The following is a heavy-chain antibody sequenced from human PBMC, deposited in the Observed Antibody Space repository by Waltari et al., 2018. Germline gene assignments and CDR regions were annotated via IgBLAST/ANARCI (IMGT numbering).Heavy chain of an antibody. V-gene: IGHV1-2*02. CDR2: INPNSGGT. CDR1: GYTFTGYY. D-gene: IGHD3-3*01. Sequence: QVQLVQSGAEVKKPGASVKVSCKASGYTFTGYYMHWVRQAPGQGLEWMGWINPNSGGTNYAQKFQGRVTMTRDTSISTAYMELSRLRSDDTAVYYCAREPVSLRFWEGAFDIWGQGTMVTVSS. CDR3: AREPVSLRFWEGAFDI. J-gene: IGHJ3*02.